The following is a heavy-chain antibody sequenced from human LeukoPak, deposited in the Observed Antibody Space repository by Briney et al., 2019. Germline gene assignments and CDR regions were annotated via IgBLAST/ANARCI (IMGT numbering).Heavy chain of an antibody. J-gene: IGHJ4*02. CDR3: ARAELGLGVVVTAFDH. D-gene: IGHD2-21*02. CDR1: GYTFTGYY. V-gene: IGHV1-2*02. CDR2: INPNSGGT. Sequence: GASVKVSCKASGYTFTGYYMHWVRQAPGQGLEWMGWINPNSGGTNYAQKFQGRVTMTRDTSISTAYMELSRLRSDDTAVYYCARAELGLGVVVTAFDHWGQGTLVTVSS.